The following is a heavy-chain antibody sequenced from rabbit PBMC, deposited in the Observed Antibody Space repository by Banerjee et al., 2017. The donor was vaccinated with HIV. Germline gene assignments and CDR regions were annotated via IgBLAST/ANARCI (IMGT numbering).Heavy chain of an antibody. CDR2: IGTSSGNS. CDR3: ARDAGGDGYSNDL. J-gene: IGHJ4*01. D-gene: IGHD7-1*01. CDR1: GFSFSANYA. V-gene: IGHV1S40*01. Sequence: QSLEESGGGLVQPEGSLTLTCTASGFSFSANYAMCWVRQAPGKGLEWITCIGTSSGNSYYASWAKGRFTISKTSSTTVTLQMTSLTAADTATYFCARDAGGDGYSNDLWGQGTLVTVS.